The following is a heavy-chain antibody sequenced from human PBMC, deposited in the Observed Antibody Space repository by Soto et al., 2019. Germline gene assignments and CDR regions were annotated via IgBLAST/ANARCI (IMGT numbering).Heavy chain of an antibody. CDR1: GFTFSSYS. D-gene: IGHD6-19*01. V-gene: IGHV3-48*02. CDR2: ISSSSSTI. CDR3: AIDSPPYSSGWYYYFDY. Sequence: GGSLRLSCAASGFTFSSYSMNWVRQAPGKGLEWVSYISSSSSTIYYADSVKGRFTISRDNAKNSLYLQMNSLRDEDTAVYYCAIDSPPYSSGWYYYFDYWGQGTLVTVSS. J-gene: IGHJ4*02.